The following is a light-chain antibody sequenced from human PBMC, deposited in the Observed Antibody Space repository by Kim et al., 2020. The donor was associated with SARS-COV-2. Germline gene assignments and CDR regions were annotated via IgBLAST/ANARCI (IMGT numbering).Light chain of an antibody. CDR3: RQLDNSFWT. Sequence: EIVLTQSPGTLSLFPGERATLSCRASQSVSGTYLAWYQQRPGQAPRLLIYAASSRATGIPDRFSGRGSGTDFTLTISRLEPEDFAVYYCRQLDNSFWTFGRGTKVDIK. J-gene: IGKJ1*01. V-gene: IGKV3-20*01. CDR1: QSVSGTY. CDR2: AAS.